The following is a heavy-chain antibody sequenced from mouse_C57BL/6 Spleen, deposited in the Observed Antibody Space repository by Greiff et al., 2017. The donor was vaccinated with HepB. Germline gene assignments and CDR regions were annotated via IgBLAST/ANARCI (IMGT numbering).Heavy chain of an antibody. CDR3: TRSGGSSSYWYFDV. D-gene: IGHD1-1*01. V-gene: IGHV1-15*01. CDR1: GYTFTDYE. Sequence: QVQLKQSGAELVRPGASVTLSCKASGYTFTDYEMHWVKQTPVHGLEWIGAIDPETGGTAYNQKFKGKAILTADKSSSTAYMELRSLTSEDSAVYYCTRSGGSSSYWYFDVWGTGTTVTVSS. CDR2: IDPETGGT. J-gene: IGHJ1*03.